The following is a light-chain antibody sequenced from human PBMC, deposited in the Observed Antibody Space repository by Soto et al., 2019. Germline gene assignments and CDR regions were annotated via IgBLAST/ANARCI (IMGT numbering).Light chain of an antibody. CDR3: QQFNAYPLT. Sequence: AIQLTQSPSSLSASVGDRLTITCRASQSVSNALAWYQQKSGKAPRLLIYDASTLESGVPSRFSGSGSGTDFTLTISSLQPEDFATYYCQQFNAYPLTFGGGTKVEI. CDR2: DAS. J-gene: IGKJ4*01. CDR1: QSVSNA. V-gene: IGKV1-13*02.